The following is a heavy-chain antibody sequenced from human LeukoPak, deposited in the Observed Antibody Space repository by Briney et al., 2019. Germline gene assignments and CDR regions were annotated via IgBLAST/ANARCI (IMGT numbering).Heavy chain of an antibody. D-gene: IGHD3-22*01. Sequence: PGGSLRLSCAASGFTFSSYGMHWVRQAPGKGLEWVAVISYVGSNKYYADSVKGRFTISRDNSKNTLYLQMNSLRAEDTAVYYCAKGRGSSGYYTYYYYYGMDVWGQGTTVTVSS. V-gene: IGHV3-30*18. CDR2: ISYVGSNK. J-gene: IGHJ6*02. CDR3: AKGRGSSGYYTYYYYYGMDV. CDR1: GFTFSSYG.